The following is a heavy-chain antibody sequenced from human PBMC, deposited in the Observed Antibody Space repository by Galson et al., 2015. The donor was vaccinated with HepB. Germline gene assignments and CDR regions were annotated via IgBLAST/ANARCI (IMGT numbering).Heavy chain of an antibody. CDR2: IGTAGDT. CDR1: GFTFSSYD. Sequence: SLRLSCAASGFTFSSYDMHWVRQATGKGLEWVSAIGTAGDTYYPGSVKGRFTISRENAKNSLYLQMNSLRAGDTAVYYCARAIVYYDYGVFSTESGPYYFDYWGQGTLVTVSS. J-gene: IGHJ4*02. D-gene: IGHD4-17*01. V-gene: IGHV3-13*04. CDR3: ARAIVYYDYGVFSTESGPYYFDY.